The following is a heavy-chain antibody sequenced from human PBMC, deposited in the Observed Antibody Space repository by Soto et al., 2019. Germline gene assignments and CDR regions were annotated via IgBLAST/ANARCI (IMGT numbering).Heavy chain of an antibody. J-gene: IGHJ4*02. D-gene: IGHD3-3*01. V-gene: IGHV5-51*01. CDR1: GYSFTRYW. CDR3: ARVGLSVYNYWIDY. CDR2: IYPGDSDT. Sequence: LGDSLKISCKGSGYSFTRYWIGWVRQTPGKGLEWMGIIYPGDSDTRYSPAFQGQVTISADKSISTAHLQWSGLTASDTAMYYCARVGLSVYNYWIDYWGQGTLVTVSS.